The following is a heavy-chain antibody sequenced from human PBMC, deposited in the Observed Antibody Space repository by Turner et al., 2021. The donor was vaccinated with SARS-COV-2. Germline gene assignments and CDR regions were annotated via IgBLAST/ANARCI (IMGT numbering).Heavy chain of an antibody. CDR1: GFTFNNSA. Sequence: QVQLVESGGGVVQPGRSLRLPCAASGFTFNNSAFHWVRQAPGKGLEWLSVISYDGGNTYFADSLKDRFTISRDNSKNTLYLQMNSLRAEDTAVYYCARDLRRYATAAFDVWGQGTMVTVSS. CDR3: ARDLRRYATAAFDV. CDR2: ISYDGGNT. D-gene: IGHD3-9*01. V-gene: IGHV3-30*04. J-gene: IGHJ3*01.